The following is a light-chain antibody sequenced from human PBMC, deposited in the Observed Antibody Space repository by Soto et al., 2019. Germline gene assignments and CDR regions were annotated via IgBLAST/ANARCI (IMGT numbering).Light chain of an antibody. CDR1: SGDVGSYSP. CDR3: CSYAGGDTLFL. J-gene: IGLJ1*01. V-gene: IGLV2-23*02. Sequence: QSVLTQPASVSGSPGQSITISCTGTSGDVGSYSPVSWYQQLPGKAPKLIIYEVTKRPSGVSNRFSGSKSGNTASLTISGLQAEDEAEYFCCSYAGGDTLFLFVTGTKLTVL. CDR2: EVT.